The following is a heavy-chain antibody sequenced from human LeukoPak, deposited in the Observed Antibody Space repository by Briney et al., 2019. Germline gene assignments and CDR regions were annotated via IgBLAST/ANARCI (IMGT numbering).Heavy chain of an antibody. Sequence: GGSLRLSCAASGFTFSSYAMHWVRQAPGKGLEWVAVISYDGSNKYYAGSVKGRFTISRDNSKNTLYLQMNSLRAEDTAVYYCASGTYDFWSGYYIDAFDIWGQGTMVTVSS. CDR1: GFTFSSYA. V-gene: IGHV3-30-3*01. CDR2: ISYDGSNK. CDR3: ASGTYDFWSGYYIDAFDI. J-gene: IGHJ3*02. D-gene: IGHD3-3*01.